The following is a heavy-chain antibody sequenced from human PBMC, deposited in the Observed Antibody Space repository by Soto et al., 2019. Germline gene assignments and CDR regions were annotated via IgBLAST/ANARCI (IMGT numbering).Heavy chain of an antibody. CDR2: ISTLNGNT. V-gene: IGHV1-18*01. D-gene: IGHD5-18*01. CDR3: ARRVQVWLPDYYGMDV. Sequence: QAQLVQSGAEVKKPGASVNVSCKASGYDYVTYAITWVRQRPGQGLEWMGWISTLNGNTNYAQNFQGRVTMTTDTSTSIVHLVLRSLRSEDTAVYYCARRVQVWLPDYYGMDVWGQGTTVTVSS. J-gene: IGHJ6*02. CDR1: GYDYVTYA.